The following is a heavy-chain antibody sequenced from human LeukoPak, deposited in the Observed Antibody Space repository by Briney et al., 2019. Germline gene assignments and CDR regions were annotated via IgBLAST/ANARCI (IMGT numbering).Heavy chain of an antibody. V-gene: IGHV3-23*01. J-gene: IGHJ4*02. CDR3: GTVFDH. CDR1: GFAFGSYG. D-gene: IGHD1-14*01. Sequence: PGGSLRLSCAAYGFAFGSYGMSWVRQAPGKGLEWVAAISASGSNPHYSGSVKGRFLISRDNAKNTVSLQMNSLKAEDTAVYYCGTVFDHWGPGILVTVSS. CDR2: ISASGSNP.